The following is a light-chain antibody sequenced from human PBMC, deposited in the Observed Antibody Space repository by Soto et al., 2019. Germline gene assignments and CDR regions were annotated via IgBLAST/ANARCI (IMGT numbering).Light chain of an antibody. Sequence: SVVPQPPSACGAPGARGHKSCSWNSSPIGSNNVYWYQQLPGTAPKLLIYRNDQRPSGVPDRFSGSKSGTSASLAISGLRSEDEADYYCVAWDGSLSGLLFGGGTKVTVL. CDR1: SSPIGSNN. V-gene: IGLV1-47*01. J-gene: IGLJ2*01. CDR2: RND. CDR3: VAWDGSLSGLL.